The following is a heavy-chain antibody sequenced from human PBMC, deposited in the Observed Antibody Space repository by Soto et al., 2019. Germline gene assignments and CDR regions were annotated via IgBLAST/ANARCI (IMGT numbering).Heavy chain of an antibody. CDR2: ISANNGNT. V-gene: IGHV1-18*01. Sequence: ASVKVSCKASGYTFTSYGISWVRQAPGQGLEWMGWISANNGNTNYAQKLQGRVTMTTDTSTSTAYMELRRLRSDDTAVYYCARGSRGSSSSALPLDYWGQGTLVTVS. J-gene: IGHJ4*02. D-gene: IGHD6-6*01. CDR3: ARGSRGSSSSALPLDY. CDR1: GYTFTSYG.